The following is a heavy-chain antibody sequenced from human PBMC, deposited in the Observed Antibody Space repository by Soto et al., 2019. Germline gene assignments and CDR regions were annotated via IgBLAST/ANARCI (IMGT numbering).Heavy chain of an antibody. J-gene: IGHJ1*01. CDR3: AKEAPGGWHFGDT. Sequence: GVSLGLSCSASGFPFSTYGMHWVRQAPGKGLEWVADISCDGTKKYYTDSVKGRFTISRDNSKNTLYLQMNSLRTEDTAVYYCAKEAPGGWHFGDTWGQGTLVTVSS. D-gene: IGHD4-17*01. V-gene: IGHV3-30*18. CDR1: GFPFSTYG. CDR2: ISCDGTKK.